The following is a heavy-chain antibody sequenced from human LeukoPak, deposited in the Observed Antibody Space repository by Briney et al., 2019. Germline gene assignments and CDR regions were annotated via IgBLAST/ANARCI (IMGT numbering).Heavy chain of an antibody. D-gene: IGHD3-10*01. CDR1: GFTFSSYS. J-gene: IGHJ4*02. CDR2: ISGSDSRT. Sequence: PGGSLRLSCAASGFTFSSYSMNWVRQAPGKGLEWVSAISGSDSRTYYADSVKGRFTISRDNSKNTLYLQMNSLRAEDTAVYYCAKGHHYGSGSYWVWGQGTLVTVSS. V-gene: IGHV3-23*01. CDR3: AKGHHYGSGSYWV.